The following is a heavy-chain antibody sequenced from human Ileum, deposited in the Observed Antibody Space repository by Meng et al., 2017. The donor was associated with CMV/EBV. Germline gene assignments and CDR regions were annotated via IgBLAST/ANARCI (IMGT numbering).Heavy chain of an antibody. CDR1: GFVFNKFG. J-gene: IGHJ6*02. CDR3: ARKGGLDV. Sequence: GSLRLSCATSGFVFNKFGTHWVRQAPGKGLEWVAFIHNDGTSEAYTESVKGRFTISRDNSKNTVHLQINNLRPEDTGVYYCARKGGLDVWGQGTTVTASS. CDR2: IHNDGTSE. V-gene: IGHV3-30*02.